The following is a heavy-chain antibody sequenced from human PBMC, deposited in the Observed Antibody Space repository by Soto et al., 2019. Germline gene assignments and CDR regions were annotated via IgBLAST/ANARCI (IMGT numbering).Heavy chain of an antibody. CDR2: YGGSGGST. CDR1: GFSFSTYG. D-gene: IGHD3-16*01. Sequence: DVQLLESGGGLAQRGGSPRLSCAASGFSFSTYGMTWVRQAPGKGLEWVSYGGSGGSTYYADSVKGRFTISRDNSKNTLYSQMNSLRAEDTAVYYCVKFRGRAYHYYYMDVWGNGTTVTVSS. V-gene: IGHV3-23*01. CDR3: VKFRGRAYHYYYMDV. J-gene: IGHJ6*03.